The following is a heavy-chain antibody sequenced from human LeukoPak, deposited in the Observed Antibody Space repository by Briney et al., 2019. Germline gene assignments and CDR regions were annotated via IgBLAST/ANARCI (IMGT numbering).Heavy chain of an antibody. CDR3: AREGNAFDI. CDR1: GFTFSNHI. CDR2: MRQDGSDK. Sequence: GGSLRLSCAASGFTFSNHIISWVRQAPGKGLEWVANMRQDGSDKYYVDFVKGRFTISRDNAKNSLYLQMNNLRAGDTAVYYCAREGNAFDIWGQGTMVTVSS. D-gene: IGHD3-10*01. J-gene: IGHJ3*02. V-gene: IGHV3-7*01.